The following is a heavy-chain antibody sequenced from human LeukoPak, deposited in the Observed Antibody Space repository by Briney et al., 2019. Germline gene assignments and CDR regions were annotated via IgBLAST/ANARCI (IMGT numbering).Heavy chain of an antibody. V-gene: IGHV4-34*01. CDR3: ARGSVATTMYYFDY. J-gene: IGHJ4*02. Sequence: PSETLSLTCAVYGGAFSGYYWSWLCQPPGKGLEWIGEINHSGSTNYNPSLKSRVTISVDTSKNQFSLKLSSVTATDKAVYYCARGSVATTMYYFDYWGQGTLVTVSS. CDR2: INHSGST. D-gene: IGHD5-12*01. CDR1: GGAFSGYY.